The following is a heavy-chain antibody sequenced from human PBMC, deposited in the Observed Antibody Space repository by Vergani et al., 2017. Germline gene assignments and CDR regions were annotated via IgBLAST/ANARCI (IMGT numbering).Heavy chain of an antibody. CDR1: GFTFNQYG. CDR3: ATKSCGAPGCQIEYFRE. CDR2: TWYDGNNK. V-gene: IGHV3-33*01. D-gene: IGHD2-21*01. J-gene: IGHJ1*01. Sequence: QVQLVESGGGVVQPGRSLRLSCAASGFTFNQYGMHWVRQAPGKGLEWVAVTWYDGNNKQYADSVKGRFTISRDNSKSTMYLQMNSLRTEDTAVYYCATKSCGAPGCQIEYFREWGQGTLVTVSS.